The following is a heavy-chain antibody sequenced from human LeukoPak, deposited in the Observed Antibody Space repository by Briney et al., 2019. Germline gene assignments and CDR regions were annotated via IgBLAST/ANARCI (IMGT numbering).Heavy chain of an antibody. Sequence: GGSLRLSCAASGFTFSSYEMNWVRQAPGKGLEWVSYISSSGSTIYYADSVKGRFTISRDNAKNSLYLQMNSLRAEDTAVYYCAKDLARYFDWSQGAPDYWGQGTLVTVSS. D-gene: IGHD3-9*01. J-gene: IGHJ4*02. CDR2: ISSSGSTI. CDR3: AKDLARYFDWSQGAPDY. CDR1: GFTFSSYE. V-gene: IGHV3-48*03.